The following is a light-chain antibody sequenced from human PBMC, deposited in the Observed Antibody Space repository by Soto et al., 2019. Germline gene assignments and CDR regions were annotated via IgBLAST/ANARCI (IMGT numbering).Light chain of an antibody. V-gene: IGLV1-44*01. CDR1: SSNIGSNT. CDR3: AAWDDRLNGRGV. CDR2: SNN. Sequence: QSVLTQPPSASGTPGQRVTISCSGSSSNIGSNTVNWYQQLPGTAPKLLIYSNNQRPSGVPDRFSGSRSGTSASLAISGLESEDEGDDYCAAWDDRLNGRGVFGGGTKLTVL. J-gene: IGLJ3*02.